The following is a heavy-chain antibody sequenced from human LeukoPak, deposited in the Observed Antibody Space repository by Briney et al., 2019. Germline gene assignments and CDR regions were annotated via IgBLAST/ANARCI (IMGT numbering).Heavy chain of an antibody. CDR1: GFTFSSYS. V-gene: IGHV3-21*04. CDR2: ISSSRSYI. Sequence: GGSLRLSCAASGFTFSSYSMDWVRQAPGKGLEWVSFISSSRSYIYYADSVKGRFTISRDNAKNSLYLQMNSLRAEDTALYFCAQWSRYFDYWGQGTLVTVSS. J-gene: IGHJ4*02. D-gene: IGHD1-26*01. CDR3: AQWSRYFDY.